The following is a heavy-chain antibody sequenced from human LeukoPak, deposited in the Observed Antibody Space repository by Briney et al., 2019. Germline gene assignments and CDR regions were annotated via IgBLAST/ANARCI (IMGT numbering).Heavy chain of an antibody. D-gene: IGHD3-10*01. CDR1: GFDFSSYW. Sequence: GGSLRLSCAASGFDFSSYWMHWVRQAPGKGLVWVSRINTDGSSTSTSYADYVKGRFTISTDNAKNSLYLQMNSLRVEDTAVYYCARGAFGSGPYSDYWGQGTLVTVSS. CDR3: ARGAFGSGPYSDY. J-gene: IGHJ4*02. V-gene: IGHV3-74*01. CDR2: INTDGSSTST.